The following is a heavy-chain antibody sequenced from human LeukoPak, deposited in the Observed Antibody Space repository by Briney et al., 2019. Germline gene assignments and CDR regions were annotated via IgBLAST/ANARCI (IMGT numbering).Heavy chain of an antibody. Sequence: ASVKVSCKASGYTFTGYYMHWVRQAPGQGLEWMGWINPNSGGTNYAQKFQGRVTMTRDTSISTAYMELSRLRSDDTAVYYCARRPNSGSYRYFDYWGQGTLVTVSS. CDR2: INPNSGGT. D-gene: IGHD1-26*01. CDR1: GYTFTGYY. CDR3: ARRPNSGSYRYFDY. V-gene: IGHV1-2*02. J-gene: IGHJ4*02.